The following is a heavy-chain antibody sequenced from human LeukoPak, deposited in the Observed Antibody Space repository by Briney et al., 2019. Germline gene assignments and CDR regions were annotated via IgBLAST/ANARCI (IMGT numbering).Heavy chain of an antibody. CDR3: ARGVPSPFPDPFDH. CDR2: IYSGGAT. Sequence: GGSLRLSCAASGFTASNNYLSWVRQAPGKGPEWVSVIYSGGATHYADSVKGRFTISRDNSKNTLYLQMSSLRAEDTAVYYCARGVPSPFPDPFDHWGQGTLVTVSS. D-gene: IGHD6-6*01. V-gene: IGHV3-66*02. J-gene: IGHJ4*02. CDR1: GFTASNNY.